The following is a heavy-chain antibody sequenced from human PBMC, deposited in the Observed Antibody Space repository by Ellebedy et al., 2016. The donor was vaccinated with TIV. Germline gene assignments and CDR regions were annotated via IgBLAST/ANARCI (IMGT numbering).Heavy chain of an antibody. D-gene: IGHD6-19*01. V-gene: IGHV3-33*01. J-gene: IGHJ4*02. CDR2: IWYDGSNK. CDR1: GFTFSNYG. Sequence: GGSLRLSXAASGFTFSNYGMQWVRQAPGRGLEWVAVIWYDGSNKNYVDSVKGRFTISRDNPKNTLYLEMNSLRAEDTAVYYCAREMSYSSGLYYFDYWGQGTLVTVSS. CDR3: AREMSYSSGLYYFDY.